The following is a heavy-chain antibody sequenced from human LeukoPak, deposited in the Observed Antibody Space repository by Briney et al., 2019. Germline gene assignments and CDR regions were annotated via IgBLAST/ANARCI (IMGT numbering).Heavy chain of an antibody. CDR2: IYYSGST. CDR1: GGSISSSSYY. D-gene: IGHD6-19*01. V-gene: IGHV4-61*05. Sequence: SETLSLTCTVSGGSISSSSYYWGWIRQPPGKGLEWIGYIYYSGSTNYNPSLKSRVTISVDTSKNQFSLKLSSVTAADTAVYFCASQAVRLGPFDYWGQGTLVTVSS. J-gene: IGHJ4*02. CDR3: ASQAVRLGPFDY.